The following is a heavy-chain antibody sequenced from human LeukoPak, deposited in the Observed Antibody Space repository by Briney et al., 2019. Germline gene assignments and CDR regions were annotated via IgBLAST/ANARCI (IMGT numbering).Heavy chain of an antibody. CDR1: GGSISSYY. D-gene: IGHD2-2*01. CDR3: ARRILGYCSSTSCLWFDP. V-gene: IGHV4-4*07. CDR2: IYTSGST. J-gene: IGHJ5*02. Sequence: SETLSLTCTVSGGSISSYYWSWIRQPAGKGLEWIGRIYTSGSTNYNPSLKSRVTMSVDTSKNQFSLKLSSVTAADTAVYYCARRILGYCSSTSCLWFDPWGQGTLVTVSS.